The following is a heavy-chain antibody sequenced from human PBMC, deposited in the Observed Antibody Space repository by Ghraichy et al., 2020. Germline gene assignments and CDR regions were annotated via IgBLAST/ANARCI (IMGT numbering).Heavy chain of an antibody. CDR1: GGSISSSSYY. Sequence: SETPSLTCTVSGGSISSSSYYWGWIRQPPGKGLEWIGSIYYSGSTYYNPSLKSRVTISVDTSKNQFSLKLSSVTVADTAVYYCARVVSYSSGWWMGYYFDYWGQGTLVTVSS. CDR3: ARVVSYSSGWWMGYYFDY. J-gene: IGHJ4*02. CDR2: IYYSGST. V-gene: IGHV4-39*07. D-gene: IGHD6-19*01.